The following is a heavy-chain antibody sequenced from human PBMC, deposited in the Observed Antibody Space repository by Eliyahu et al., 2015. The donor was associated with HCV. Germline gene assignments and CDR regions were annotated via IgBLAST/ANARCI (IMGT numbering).Heavy chain of an antibody. CDR2: IYYSGST. D-gene: IGHD3-22*01. CDR3: ARHEGYDSSGYYYEYFDY. V-gene: IGHV4-39*01. J-gene: IGHJ4*02. Sequence: QLQLQESGPGLVKPSETLSLTCTXSGGSXXSSXYYWGWXRXPPGKGLEWIGSIYYSGSTYYNPSLKSRVTISVDTSKNQFSLKLSSVTAADTAVYYCARHEGYDSSGYYYEYFDYWGQGTLVTVSS. CDR1: GGSXXSSXYY.